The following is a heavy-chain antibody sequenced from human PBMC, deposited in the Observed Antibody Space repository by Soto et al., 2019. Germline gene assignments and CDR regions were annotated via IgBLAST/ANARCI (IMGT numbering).Heavy chain of an antibody. V-gene: IGHV3-30-3*01. CDR2: ISYDGSNK. CDR1: GFTFSSYA. Sequence: QVQLVESGGGMVQPGRSLRLSCAASGFTFSSYAMHWVRQAPGKGLEWVAVISYDGSNKYYADSVKGRFTISRDNSKNTLYLQMNSLRAEDTAVYYCAREDYGDYWYFDLWGRGTLVTVSS. CDR3: AREDYGDYWYFDL. D-gene: IGHD4-17*01. J-gene: IGHJ2*01.